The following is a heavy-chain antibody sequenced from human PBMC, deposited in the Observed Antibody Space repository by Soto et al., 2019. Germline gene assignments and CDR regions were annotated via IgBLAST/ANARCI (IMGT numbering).Heavy chain of an antibody. CDR3: VEVQPAPISGH. D-gene: IGHD2-2*01. V-gene: IGHV2-5*02. J-gene: IGHJ1*01. CDR2: IYWDDDK. CDR1: GFSFSTSGVG. Sequence: QITLRESGPTLVKPTQTLTLTCTFSGFSFSTSGVGVGWIRQPPGKALEWLALIYWDDDKRYSPSLKSRLTITKVTSKNQVVLTMSNMDPVDTATYYCVEVQPAPISGHWGQGTLVTVSS.